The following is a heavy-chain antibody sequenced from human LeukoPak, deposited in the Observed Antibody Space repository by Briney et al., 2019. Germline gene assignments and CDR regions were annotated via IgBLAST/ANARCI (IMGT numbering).Heavy chain of an antibody. CDR2: IYYSGST. CDR1: GGSISSYY. V-gene: IGHV4-59*08. Sequence: PSETLSLTCTVSGGSISSYYWSWIRQPPGKGLEWIGYIYYSGSTNYNPSLKSRVTISVDTSRNQFSLKLSSVTAADTAVYYCAVQTTVTPWYYFDYWGQGTLVTVSS. CDR3: AVQTTVTPWYYFDY. D-gene: IGHD4-17*01. J-gene: IGHJ4*02.